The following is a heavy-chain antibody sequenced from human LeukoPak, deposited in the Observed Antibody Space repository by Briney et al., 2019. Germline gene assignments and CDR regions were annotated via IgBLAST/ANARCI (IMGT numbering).Heavy chain of an antibody. V-gene: IGHV3-23*01. CDR3: AKGTTGYCSGATCYPFDM. D-gene: IGHD2-15*01. Sequence: GGSLRLSCVASGFTFSSYGMNWVRQAPGKVLEWVSSSAGSGGGGGTYYADSVKGRFTISRDSSKNTLFLHMNSLRVEDTAVYYCAKGTTGYCSGATCYPFDMWGQGTVVTVSS. CDR2: SAGSGGGGGT. J-gene: IGHJ3*02. CDR1: GFTFSSYG.